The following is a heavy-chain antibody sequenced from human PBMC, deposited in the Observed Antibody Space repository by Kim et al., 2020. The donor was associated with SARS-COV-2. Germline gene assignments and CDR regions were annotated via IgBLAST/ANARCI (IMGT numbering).Heavy chain of an antibody. J-gene: IGHJ5*02. Sequence: SVKVSCKASGGTFSSYAISWVRQAPGQGLEWMGGIIPIFGTANYAQKFQGRVTITADESTSTAYMELSSLRSEDTAVYYCASSQVAAAEVRWFDPWGQGTLVTVSS. CDR2: IIPIFGTA. CDR3: ASSQVAAAEVRWFDP. D-gene: IGHD6-13*01. CDR1: GGTFSSYA. V-gene: IGHV1-69*13.